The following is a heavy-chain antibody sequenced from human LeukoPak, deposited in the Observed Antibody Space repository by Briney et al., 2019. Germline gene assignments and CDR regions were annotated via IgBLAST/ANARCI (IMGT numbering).Heavy chain of an antibody. CDR1: GFTFTSSA. J-gene: IGHJ4*02. CDR2: IVVGSGNT. D-gene: IGHD1-26*01. Sequence: SVKVSCKASGFTFTSSAVQWVRQARGQRLEWIGWIVVGSGNTNYAQKFQERVTITRDMSTSTAYMELSSLRSKDTAVYYCAADFTPLAPYPIVGARVFDYWGQGTLVTVSS. CDR3: AADFTPLAPYPIVGARVFDY. V-gene: IGHV1-58*01.